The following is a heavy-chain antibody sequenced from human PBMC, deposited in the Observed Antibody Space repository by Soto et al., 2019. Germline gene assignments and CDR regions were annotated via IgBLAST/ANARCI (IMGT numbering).Heavy chain of an antibody. Sequence: GASVKVSCKVSGYTLTELSMHWVRQAPGKGLEWMGGFDPEDGETIYAQKFQGRVTMTEDTSTDTAYMELSSLRSEDTAVYYCATGLYSYGYFDYWGQGTLVTVSS. J-gene: IGHJ4*02. CDR2: FDPEDGET. CDR3: ATGLYSYGYFDY. V-gene: IGHV1-24*01. CDR1: GYTLTELS. D-gene: IGHD5-18*01.